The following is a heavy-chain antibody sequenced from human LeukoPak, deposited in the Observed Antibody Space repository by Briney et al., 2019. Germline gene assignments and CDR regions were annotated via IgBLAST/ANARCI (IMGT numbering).Heavy chain of an antibody. CDR3: ARDNSVRDEAWWFNP. CDR2: IKQDGSEK. Sequence: GGSLRLSCAASGFTFSSYSMNWVRQAPGKGLEWVANIKQDGSEKYYVDSVKGRFTISRDNAKNSLYLQMNSLRAEDTAVYYCARDNSVRDEAWWFNPWGQGTLVTVSS. D-gene: IGHD5-24*01. V-gene: IGHV3-7*03. CDR1: GFTFSSYS. J-gene: IGHJ5*02.